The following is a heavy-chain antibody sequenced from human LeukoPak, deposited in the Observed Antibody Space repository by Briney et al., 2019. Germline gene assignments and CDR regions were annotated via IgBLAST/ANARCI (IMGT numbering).Heavy chain of an antibody. J-gene: IGHJ4*02. V-gene: IGHV4-39*01. CDR2: IYYSGST. Sequence: SETLSLTCTVSGGSISSSSYYWGWIRQPPGKGLEWIGSIYYSGSTYYNPSLKSRVTISVDTSKNQFSLKLSSVTAADTAVYYCAGHNYWGGWYMVYWGQGTLVTVSS. D-gene: IGHD6-19*01. CDR1: GGSISSSSYY. CDR3: AGHNYWGGWYMVY.